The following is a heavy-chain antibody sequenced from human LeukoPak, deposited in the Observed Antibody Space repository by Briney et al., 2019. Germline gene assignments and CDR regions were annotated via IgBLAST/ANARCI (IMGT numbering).Heavy chain of an antibody. J-gene: IGHJ4*02. CDR1: GGSISSSSYY. CDR3: ARVPGYYDSSGLGDY. V-gene: IGHV4-31*03. Sequence: PSETLSLTCTVSGGSISSSSYYWSWIRQHPGKGLEWIGYIYYSGSTYYNPSLKSRVTISVDTSKNQFSLKLSSVTAADTAVYYCARVPGYYDSSGLGDYWGQGTLVTVSS. D-gene: IGHD3-22*01. CDR2: IYYSGST.